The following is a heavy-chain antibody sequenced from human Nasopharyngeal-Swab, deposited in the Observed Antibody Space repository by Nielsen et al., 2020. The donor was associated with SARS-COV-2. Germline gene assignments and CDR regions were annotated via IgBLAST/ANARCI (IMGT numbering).Heavy chain of an antibody. J-gene: IGHJ4*02. Sequence: VKVSCKASGGTFSSYAISWVRQAPGQGLEWMGGIIPIFGTANYAQKFQGRVTITADESTSTAYMELSSLRSEDTAVYYCASLAGGEELYSGYDSDYWGQGTLVTVSS. CDR1: GGTFSSYA. CDR2: IIPIFGTA. CDR3: ASLAGGEELYSGYDSDY. V-gene: IGHV1-69*13. D-gene: IGHD5-12*01.